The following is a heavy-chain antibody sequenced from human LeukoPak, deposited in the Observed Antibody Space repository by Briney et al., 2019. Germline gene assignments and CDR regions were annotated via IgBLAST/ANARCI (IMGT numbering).Heavy chain of an antibody. Sequence: PSETLSLTCTVSGGSISSYYWSWIRQPPGKGLEWIGYIYYSGSTNYNPSLKSRVTISVDTPKNQFSLKLSSVTAADTAVYYCARADLPKDAFDIWGQGTMVTVSS. CDR2: IYYSGST. J-gene: IGHJ3*02. V-gene: IGHV4-59*01. CDR3: ARADLPKDAFDI. D-gene: IGHD2-2*01. CDR1: GGSISSYY.